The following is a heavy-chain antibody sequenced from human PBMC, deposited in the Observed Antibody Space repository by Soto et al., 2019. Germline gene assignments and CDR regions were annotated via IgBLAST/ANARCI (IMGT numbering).Heavy chain of an antibody. CDR2: ISYDGSNK. V-gene: IGHV3-30*18. D-gene: IGHD6-6*01. Sequence: GGSLRLSCAASGFTFSSYGMHWVRQAPGKGLEWVAVISYDGSNKYYADSVKGRFTISRDNSKNTLYLQMNSLRAEDTAVYYCAKDPMTARPVDYWGQGTLVTVSS. CDR1: GFTFSSYG. J-gene: IGHJ4*02. CDR3: AKDPMTARPVDY.